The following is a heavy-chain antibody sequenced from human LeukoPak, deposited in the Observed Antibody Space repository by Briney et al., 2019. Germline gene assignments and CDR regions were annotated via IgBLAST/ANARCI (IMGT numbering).Heavy chain of an antibody. CDR2: IHPSGGST. V-gene: IGHV1-46*01. J-gene: IGHJ4*02. CDR1: GCTFTSYY. Sequence: GASVKVSCKASGCTFTSYYMHWVRQAPGQGLEWMGIIHPSGGSTSYAQKFQGRVTMTRDTSTSTVYMELSSLRSEDTAVYYCARDQFDYYDSSGYSFDYWGQGTLVTVSS. CDR3: ARDQFDYYDSSGYSFDY. D-gene: IGHD3-22*01.